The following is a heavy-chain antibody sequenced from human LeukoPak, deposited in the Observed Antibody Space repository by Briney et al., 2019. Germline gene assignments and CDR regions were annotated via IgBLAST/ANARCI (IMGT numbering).Heavy chain of an antibody. D-gene: IGHD6-13*01. V-gene: IGHV3-30-3*01. J-gene: IGHJ4*02. CDR3: AREGPLGQQLVLDY. CDR2: ISYDGSNK. CDR1: GFTFSSYA. Sequence: PGGSLRLSCAASGFTFSSYAMHWVRQAPGKGLEWVAVISYDGSNKYYADSVKGRFTISRDNSKNTLYLQMNSLRAEDTAVYYCAREGPLGQQLVLDYWGQGTLVTVSS.